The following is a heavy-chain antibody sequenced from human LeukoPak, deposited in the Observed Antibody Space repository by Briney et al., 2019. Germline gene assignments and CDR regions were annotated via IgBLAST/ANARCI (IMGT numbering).Heavy chain of an antibody. Sequence: GGSLRLSCAASGFTFSGSGMHWFRQASGKGLEWVGRIRTKISSYATAYSASVRGRFTISRDDSKNTAYLQMNSLKTEDTAVYYCARSSNWFDSWGQGTLVTVSS. CDR3: ARSSNWFDS. J-gene: IGHJ5*01. CDR2: IRTKISSYAT. CDR1: GFTFSGSG. V-gene: IGHV3-73*01.